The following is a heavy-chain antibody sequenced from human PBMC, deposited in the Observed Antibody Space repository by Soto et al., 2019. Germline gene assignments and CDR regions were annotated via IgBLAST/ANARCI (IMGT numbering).Heavy chain of an antibody. Sequence: QVQLVQSRAEVKKPGASVKVSCKASGYTFTSYGITWVRQAPGQGLEWMGGISAYNGNTNYAQKLQGRVTMTTDTSTSTAYMELRSLRSDDTAVYYCARASSYCGGDCYYYYGMDVWGQGTTVTVSS. V-gene: IGHV1-18*01. CDR1: GYTFTSYG. CDR3: ARASSYCGGDCYYYYGMDV. CDR2: ISAYNGNT. J-gene: IGHJ6*02. D-gene: IGHD2-21*02.